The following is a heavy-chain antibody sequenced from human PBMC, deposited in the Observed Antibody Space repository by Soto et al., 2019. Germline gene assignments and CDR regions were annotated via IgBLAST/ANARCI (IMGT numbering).Heavy chain of an antibody. CDR1: GYTFTSYD. CDR2: INPSGGST. V-gene: IGHV1-46*01. Sequence: GASVKVSCKASGYTFTSYDMHWVRQAPGQGLEWMGIINPSGGSTSYAQKFQGRVTMTRDTSTSTVYMELSSLRSEDTAVYYCARYPSPRTYDFWSGYAFDYWGQGTLVTVSS. CDR3: ARYPSPRTYDFWSGYAFDY. J-gene: IGHJ4*02. D-gene: IGHD3-3*01.